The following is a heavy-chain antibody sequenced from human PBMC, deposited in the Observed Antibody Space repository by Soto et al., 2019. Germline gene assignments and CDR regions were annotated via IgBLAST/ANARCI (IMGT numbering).Heavy chain of an antibody. J-gene: IGHJ4*02. CDR3: ATVPHPAYSGGDCQG. CDR2: FDPEDGET. Sequence: ASVKVSRKVSGYTLIELSMHWVRQPAGKGLEWMGGFDPEDGETIYAQKFQGRVTMTEDTSTDTAYMKLSSLRSEDTAGYYCATVPHPAYSGGDCQGWGQGTLVTVSS. D-gene: IGHD2-21*02. V-gene: IGHV1-24*01. CDR1: GYTLIELS.